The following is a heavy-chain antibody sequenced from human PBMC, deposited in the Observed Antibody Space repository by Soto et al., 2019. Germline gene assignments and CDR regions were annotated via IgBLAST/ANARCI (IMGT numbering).Heavy chain of an antibody. D-gene: IGHD4-17*01. J-gene: IGHJ4*02. V-gene: IGHV3-15*01. Sequence: EVQLVESGGGLVKPAGSLRLSCAASGVTFTHAWMNWVRQAPGKGLEWVGRITSTTDGGTPDYAAPVKGRFTISRDDSESTLYQQMNSLKTEDTAVYYCTAAYGDYASDYWGQGTLVTVSS. CDR2: ITSTTDGGTP. CDR1: GVTFTHAW. CDR3: TAAYGDYASDY.